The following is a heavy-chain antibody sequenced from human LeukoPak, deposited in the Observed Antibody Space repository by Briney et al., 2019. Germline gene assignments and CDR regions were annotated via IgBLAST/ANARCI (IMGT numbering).Heavy chain of an antibody. D-gene: IGHD2-2*01. V-gene: IGHV4-39*01. CDR3: ARHSAAAYYYYYGMDV. CDR1: GGSIGSSSYY. J-gene: IGHJ6*02. CDR2: IYYSGST. Sequence: SETLSLTCTVSGGSIGSSSYYWGWIRQPPGKGLEWIGSIYYSGSTYYNPSLKSRVTISVDTSKNQFSLKLSSVTAADTAVYYCARHSAAAYYYYYGMDVWGQGTTVTVSS.